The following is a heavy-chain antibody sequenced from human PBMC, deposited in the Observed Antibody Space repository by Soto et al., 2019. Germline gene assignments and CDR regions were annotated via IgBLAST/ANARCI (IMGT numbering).Heavy chain of an antibody. J-gene: IGHJ5*02. D-gene: IGHD2-15*01. CDR3: ASALYCSGGSCSFDP. Sequence: SETLSLTCTVSGGSVSSCNYYWSWIRQPPGKGLEWIGFIYYTGSTSYNPSLKSRVTISIDTSKNQFSLKLTSVTAADTAVYYCASALYCSGGSCSFDPWGQGTLVTVSS. CDR1: GGSVSSCNYY. V-gene: IGHV4-61*01. CDR2: IYYTGST.